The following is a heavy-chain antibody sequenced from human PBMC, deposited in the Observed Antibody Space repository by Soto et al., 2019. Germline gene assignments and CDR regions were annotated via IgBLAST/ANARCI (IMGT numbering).Heavy chain of an antibody. Sequence: GGSLRLSCVGSASTFGEFAMCWVRQAPGKGLEWISSISGSGSSTFVSPTARGRFTISRDNSKKTLYLELRSLRADDTATFYCARHGRSWEEFDFWGQGTPVTVCS. CDR1: ASTFGEFA. CDR3: ARHGRSWEEFDF. J-gene: IGHJ4*02. CDR2: ISGSGSST. D-gene: IGHD1-26*01. V-gene: IGHV3-23*01.